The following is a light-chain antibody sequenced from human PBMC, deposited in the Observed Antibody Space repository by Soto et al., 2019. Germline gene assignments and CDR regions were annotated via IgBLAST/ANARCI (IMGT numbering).Light chain of an antibody. Sequence: QSALTQPASVSGSPGQSITISCTGTSSDVGSYNYVSWYQQHPGKAPKLMIYDVSNRPSGVSNRFSGSKSGNTASLTISGLQADDEADSSSSSYVFGTGTKVTVL. CDR3: SSYV. J-gene: IGLJ1*01. CDR2: DVS. CDR1: SSDVGSYNY. V-gene: IGLV2-14*01.